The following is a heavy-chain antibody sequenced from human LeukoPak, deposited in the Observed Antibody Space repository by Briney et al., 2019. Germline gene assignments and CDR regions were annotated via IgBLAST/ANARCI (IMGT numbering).Heavy chain of an antibody. CDR1: GYTFTAFY. D-gene: IGHD1-26*01. V-gene: IGHV1-2*02. CDR2: INPNSGGT. CDR3: TREVSGSYYEFDY. J-gene: IGHJ4*02. Sequence: GASVKVSCKASGYTFTAFYIHWVRQAPGQGLEWMGWINPNSGGTNSAQKFQGRVTMTRDTSISTAYMELSRLRSDDTAVYYCTREVSGSYYEFDYWGRGTLVVVSS.